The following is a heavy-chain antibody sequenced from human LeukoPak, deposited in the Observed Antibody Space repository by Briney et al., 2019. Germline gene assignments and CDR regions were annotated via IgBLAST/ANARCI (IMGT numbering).Heavy chain of an antibody. D-gene: IGHD2-15*01. Sequence: GRSLRLSCAASGFTFDDYAMHWVRQAPGKGLEWVSGISWNSGSIGYADSVKGRFTISRDNAKNSLYLQLNSLRAEDTALYYCAGQVVVVAATDWFDPWGQGTLVTVSS. CDR3: AGQVVVVAATDWFDP. CDR1: GFTFDDYA. CDR2: ISWNSGSI. J-gene: IGHJ5*02. V-gene: IGHV3-9*01.